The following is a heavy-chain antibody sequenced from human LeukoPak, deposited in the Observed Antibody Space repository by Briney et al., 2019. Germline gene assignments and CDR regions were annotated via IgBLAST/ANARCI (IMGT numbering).Heavy chain of an antibody. CDR1: GFTFTTYP. CDR2: ISASGGGT. Sequence: GGSLRLSCAASGFTFTTYPMSWVRQAPGKGLEWVSAISASGGGTYYADSVKGRFTISRDNPRSTVFLQMSSLRAEDTAVYYCAKAPHCPNDVCRYFDYWGQGILVTVSS. V-gene: IGHV3-23*01. CDR3: AKAPHCPNDVCRYFDY. J-gene: IGHJ4*02. D-gene: IGHD2-8*01.